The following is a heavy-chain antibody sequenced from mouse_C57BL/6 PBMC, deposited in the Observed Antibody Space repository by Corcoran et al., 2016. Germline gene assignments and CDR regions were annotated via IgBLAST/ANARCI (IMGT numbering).Heavy chain of an antibody. V-gene: IGHV1-80*01. CDR2: IYPGDGDT. CDR3: AREYDGYPLRYFDV. CDR1: GYAFSSYW. Sequence: QVQLQQSGAELVKPGASVKISCKASGYAFSSYWMNWVKQRPGKGLEWIGQIYPGDGDTNYNGKFKGKATLTADKSSSTAYMQLSSLTSEDSAVYFCAREYDGYPLRYFDVWGTGTTVTVSS. D-gene: IGHD2-3*01. J-gene: IGHJ1*03.